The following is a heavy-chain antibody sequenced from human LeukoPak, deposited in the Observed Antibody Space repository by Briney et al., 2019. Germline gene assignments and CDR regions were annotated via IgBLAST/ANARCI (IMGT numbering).Heavy chain of an antibody. D-gene: IGHD6-19*01. J-gene: IGHJ6*02. CDR1: GFTFSSYG. CDR2: ISYDGSNK. CDR3: AKDPHSSGWYVRGYYYYGMDV. Sequence: PGGSLRLSCAASGFTFSSYGMPWVRQAPGKGLEWVAVISYDGSNKYYADSVKGRFTISRDNSKNTLYLQMNSLRAEDTAVYYCAKDPHSSGWYVRGYYYYGMDVWGQGTTVTVSS. V-gene: IGHV3-30*18.